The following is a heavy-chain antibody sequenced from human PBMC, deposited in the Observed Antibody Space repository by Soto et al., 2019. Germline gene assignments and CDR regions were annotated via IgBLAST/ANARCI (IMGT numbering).Heavy chain of an antibody. CDR3: ARHSNVLLYFDWLTNFLTFDY. J-gene: IGHJ4*02. CDR2: IYYSGST. CDR1: GGSISSYY. Sequence: PSETLSLTCTVSGGSISSYYWSWIRQPPGKGLEWIGYIYYSGSTNYNPSLKSRVTISVDTSKNQFSLKLSSVTAADTAVYYCARHSNVLLYFDWLTNFLTFDYWGQGTLVTVSS. V-gene: IGHV4-59*08. D-gene: IGHD3-9*01.